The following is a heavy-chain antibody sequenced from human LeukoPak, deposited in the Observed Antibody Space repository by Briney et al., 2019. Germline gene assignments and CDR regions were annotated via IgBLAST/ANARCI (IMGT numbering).Heavy chain of an antibody. CDR2: INHSGST. CDR1: GGSFSGYY. CDR3: ARGRRYYDSSGYTNFDY. J-gene: IGHJ4*02. Sequence: PSETLSLTCAVSGGSFSGYYWSWIRQPPGKGLEWIGEINHSGSTNDNPSLKSGVTISVDTSKNQFSLKLSSVTAADTAVYYCARGRRYYDSSGYTNFDYWGQGTLVTVSS. V-gene: IGHV4-34*01. D-gene: IGHD3-22*01.